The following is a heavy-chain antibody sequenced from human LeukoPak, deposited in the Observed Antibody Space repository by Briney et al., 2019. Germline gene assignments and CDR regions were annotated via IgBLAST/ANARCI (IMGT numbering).Heavy chain of an antibody. J-gene: IGHJ4*02. V-gene: IGHV1-24*01. D-gene: IGHD3-16*01. Sequence: GASVKVSCKVSGYTLTKLSMHWARQAPGKGLEWMGGFDPEDGETIYAQMFQGRVIMTEDTSRDTAYMELSRLRSEDTAVYYCARVRYRLAETYIDYWGQGTLVTVSS. CDR1: GYTLTKLS. CDR3: ARVRYRLAETYIDY. CDR2: FDPEDGET.